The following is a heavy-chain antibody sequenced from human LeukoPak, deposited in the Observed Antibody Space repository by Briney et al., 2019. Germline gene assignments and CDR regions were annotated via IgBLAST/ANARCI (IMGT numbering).Heavy chain of an antibody. CDR2: ISSSGSTI. D-gene: IGHD2-2*03. Sequence: PGGSLRLSCAASGFTFSSYEMNWVRQAPGKGLEWVSYISSSGSTIYYADSVKGRFTISRDNSKNTLYLQMNSLRAEDTALYYCAKDRMDPVNYWGQGTLVTVSS. CDR3: AKDRMDPVNY. CDR1: GFTFSSYE. V-gene: IGHV3-48*03. J-gene: IGHJ4*02.